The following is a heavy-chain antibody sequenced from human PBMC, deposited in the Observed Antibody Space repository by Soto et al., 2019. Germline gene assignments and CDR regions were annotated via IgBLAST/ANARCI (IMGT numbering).Heavy chain of an antibody. CDR3: ARSDYCGGDCYAFLDY. V-gene: IGHV1-69*12. CDR1: GGTFRNYA. J-gene: IGHJ4*02. CDR2: IIPIFGPA. D-gene: IGHD2-21*02. Sequence: QVQLVQSGTEVKKPGSSVRVSCKASGGTFRNYAISWVRQAPGQGLEWIGGIIPIFGPANYAQKFQGRLTIIADEYTSKAYMELSSLRSEDTAVYYCARSDYCGGDCYAFLDYWGQGTLVTVSS.